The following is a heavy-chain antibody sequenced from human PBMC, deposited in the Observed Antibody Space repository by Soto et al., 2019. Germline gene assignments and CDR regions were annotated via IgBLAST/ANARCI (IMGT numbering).Heavy chain of an antibody. Sequence: GESLKISCAASGFTFSSYAMSWVRQAPGKGLEWVSAISGSGGSTYYADSVKGRFTISRDNSKNTLYLQMNSLRAEDTAVYYCAKDGIVGATTADYWGQGTLVTVSS. CDR3: AKDGIVGATTADY. D-gene: IGHD1-26*01. J-gene: IGHJ4*02. CDR2: ISGSGGST. CDR1: GFTFSSYA. V-gene: IGHV3-23*01.